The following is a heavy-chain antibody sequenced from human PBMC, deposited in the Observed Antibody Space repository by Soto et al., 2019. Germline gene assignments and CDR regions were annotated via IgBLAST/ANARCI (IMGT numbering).Heavy chain of an antibody. J-gene: IGHJ6*03. V-gene: IGHV1-69*02. CDR1: GGTFSSYT. CDR3: ARANYDFWSGNHYYYYYMDV. CDR2: IIPILGIA. Sequence: QVQLVQSGAEVKKPGSSVKVSCTASGGTFSSYTISWVRQAPGQGLEWMGRIIPILGIANYAQKFQGRVTITADKSTSTAYMELSSLRSEDTAVYYCARANYDFWSGNHYYYYYMDVWGKGTTVTVSS. D-gene: IGHD3-3*01.